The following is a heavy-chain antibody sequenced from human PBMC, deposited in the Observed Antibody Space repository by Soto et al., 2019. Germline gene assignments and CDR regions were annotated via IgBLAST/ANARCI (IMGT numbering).Heavy chain of an antibody. CDR3: AKDWNYYGSGSYYY. CDR1: GFTFSSYA. CDR2: ISGSGGST. D-gene: IGHD3-10*01. J-gene: IGHJ4*01. V-gene: IGHV3-23*01. Sequence: EVQLLESGGGLVQPGGSLRLSCAASGFTFSSYAMSWVRQAPGKGLEWVSAISGSGGSTYYADSVKGRFTISRDNSKNTLYLQMGSLRAEDTAVYYCAKDWNYYGSGSYYYWGQGTLVTVSS.